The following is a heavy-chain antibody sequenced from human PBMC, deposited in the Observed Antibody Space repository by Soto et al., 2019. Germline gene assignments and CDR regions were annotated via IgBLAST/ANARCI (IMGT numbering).Heavy chain of an antibody. Sequence: ASVELSSKDSGYTFTSYGISWVRQAPGQGLEWMGWISAYNGNTNYAQKLQGRVTMTTDTSTSTAYMELRSLRSDDTAVYYCARLGLVDNWFDPWGQGTLVTVSS. CDR2: ISAYNGNT. CDR3: ARLGLVDNWFDP. CDR1: GYTFTSYG. V-gene: IGHV1-18*01. D-gene: IGHD2-15*01. J-gene: IGHJ5*02.